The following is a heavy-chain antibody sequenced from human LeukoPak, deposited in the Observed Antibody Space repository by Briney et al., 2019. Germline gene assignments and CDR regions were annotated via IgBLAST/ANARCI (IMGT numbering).Heavy chain of an antibody. CDR1: GYTFTSYY. V-gene: IGHV1-69*13. J-gene: IGHJ4*02. CDR3: ARXTVVXAAMYYYDSSGYSLFDY. CDR2: IIPIFGTA. D-gene: IGHD3-22*01. Sequence: SVKVSCKASGYTFTSYYMHWVRQAPGQGLEWMGGIIPIFGTANYAQKFQGRVTITADESTSTAYMELSSLRSEDTAVYYCARXTVVXAAMYYYDSSGYSLFDYWGQGTLVTVSS.